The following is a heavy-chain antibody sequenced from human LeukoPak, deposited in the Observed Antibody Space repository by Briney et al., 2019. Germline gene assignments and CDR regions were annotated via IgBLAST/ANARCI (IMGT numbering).Heavy chain of an antibody. Sequence: GGSLRLSCAASGFTFSSYSMNWVRQAPGKGLEWVSYISSSSSTIYYADSVKGRFTISRDNAKNSLYLQMNSLRDEDTAVYYCARADSSGWYWKGFDYWGQGTLVTVSS. CDR3: ARADSSGWYWKGFDY. J-gene: IGHJ4*02. CDR1: GFTFSSYS. CDR2: ISSSSSTI. V-gene: IGHV3-48*02. D-gene: IGHD6-19*01.